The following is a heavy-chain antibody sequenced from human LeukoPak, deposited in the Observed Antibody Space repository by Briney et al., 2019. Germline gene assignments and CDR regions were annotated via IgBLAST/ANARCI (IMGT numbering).Heavy chain of an antibody. D-gene: IGHD6-13*01. J-gene: IGHJ4*02. Sequence: GASVKVSCKASGYTFTSYGISWVRQAPGQGLEWMGWISAYNGNTNYAQKLQGRVTMTTDTSTSTAYMELRSLRSDDTAVYYCARDRFSVSAAGNYDYWGQGTLVTVSS. CDR1: GYTFTSYG. CDR2: ISAYNGNT. V-gene: IGHV1-18*01. CDR3: ARDRFSVSAAGNYDY.